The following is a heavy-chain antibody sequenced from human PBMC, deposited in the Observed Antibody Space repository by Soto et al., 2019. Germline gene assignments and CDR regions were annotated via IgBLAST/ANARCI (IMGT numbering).Heavy chain of an antibody. CDR2: IYYSGST. CDR3: ATVPGGNNWFDP. V-gene: IGHV4-31*03. CDR1: GGSISSGGYY. D-gene: IGHD1-26*01. Sequence: LSLTCTVSGGSISSGGYYWSWIRQHPGKGLEWIGYIYYSGSTYYNPSLKSRVTISVDTSKNQFSLKLSSVTAADTAVYYCATVPGGNNWFDPWGQGTLVTVSS. J-gene: IGHJ5*02.